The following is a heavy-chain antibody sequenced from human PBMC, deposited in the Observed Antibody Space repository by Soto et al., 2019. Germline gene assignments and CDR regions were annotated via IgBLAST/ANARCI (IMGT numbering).Heavy chain of an antibody. Sequence: SVKVSCKASGGTFSSYTISWVRQAPGQGLEWMGRIIPILGIANYAQKFQGRVTITADKSTSTAYMELSSLRSEDTAVYYCAQVYSSGWYWFDPWGQGTLVTVPS. J-gene: IGHJ5*02. D-gene: IGHD6-19*01. CDR1: GGTFSSYT. CDR3: AQVYSSGWYWFDP. CDR2: IIPILGIA. V-gene: IGHV1-69*02.